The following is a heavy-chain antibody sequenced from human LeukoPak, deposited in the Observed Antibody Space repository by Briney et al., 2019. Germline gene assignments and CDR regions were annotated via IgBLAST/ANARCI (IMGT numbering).Heavy chain of an antibody. CDR3: ARVFDS. CDR2: VFYTGKT. Sequence: SETLSLTCTVAGGSVSTSDYYWGWIRQSPVKGLEWVGDVFYTGKTNYNPSLRGRATISIDTSKNQFSLKLTCVTAADSAVYYCARVFDSWGQRTLVTVSS. J-gene: IGHJ4*02. CDR1: GGSVSTSDYY. V-gene: IGHV4-39*07.